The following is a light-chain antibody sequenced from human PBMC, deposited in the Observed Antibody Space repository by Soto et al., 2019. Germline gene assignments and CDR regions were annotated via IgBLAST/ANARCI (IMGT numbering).Light chain of an antibody. CDR3: QHYGFASYT. CDR2: AAS. Sequence: IQMTQSPSSRSSSVGYGVTLTCRSVQSISSYLNWYQQKPGKAPKLLIYAASSLQSGVPSRFTGSGSATDFTLTISRLDPEDFEVYFCQHYGFASYTFGQGTKVDIK. J-gene: IGKJ2*01. V-gene: IGKV1-39*01. CDR1: QSISSY.